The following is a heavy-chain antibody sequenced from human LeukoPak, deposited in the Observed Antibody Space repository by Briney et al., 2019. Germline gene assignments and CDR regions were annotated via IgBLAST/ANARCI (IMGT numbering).Heavy chain of an antibody. V-gene: IGHV1-24*01. CDR1: GALLIELS. D-gene: IGHD3-10*01. CDR2: FDSEDGKT. CDR3: ARDAGSRWFGEKEWFDP. J-gene: IGHJ5*02. Sequence: ASVKVSCKVSGALLIELSIHWVRQSPGKGLEWMGGFDSEDGKTKAAQKFHDRVSLTEDTSLATAYMELSSLRSEDTAVYYCARDAGSRWFGEKEWFDPWGQGTLVTVSS.